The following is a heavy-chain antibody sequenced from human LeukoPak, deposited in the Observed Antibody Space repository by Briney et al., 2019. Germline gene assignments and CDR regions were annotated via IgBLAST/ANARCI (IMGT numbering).Heavy chain of an antibody. J-gene: IGHJ4*02. Sequence: GASVKVSCKASGGTFSSYAVSWVRQAPGQGLEWMGGIIPIFGTANYAQKFQGRVTITADESTSTAYMELSSLRSEDTAVYYCARGPITTRSHFDYWGQGTLVTVSS. CDR3: ARGPITTRSHFDY. CDR1: GGTFSSYA. V-gene: IGHV1-69*13. CDR2: IIPIFGTA. D-gene: IGHD3-22*01.